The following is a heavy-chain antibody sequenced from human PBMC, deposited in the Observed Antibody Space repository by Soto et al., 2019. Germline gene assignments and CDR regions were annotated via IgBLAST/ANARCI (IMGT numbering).Heavy chain of an antibody. CDR1: GYTFTSYH. CDR2: ISAYNGNT. V-gene: IGHV1-18*01. CDR3: ARDSPPPRE. J-gene: IGHJ4*01. Sequence: QVQLVQSGAEVKKPGASVKVSCKASGYTFTSYHIAWVRQAPGQGLEWMGWISAYNGNTNYAEELHGRITMTTDTSTSTAYMQLRSLRSDDTAVYYCARDSPPPREWGHGTLVTVSS.